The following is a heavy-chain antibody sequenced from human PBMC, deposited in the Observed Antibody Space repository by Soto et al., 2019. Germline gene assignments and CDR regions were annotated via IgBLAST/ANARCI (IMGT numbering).Heavy chain of an antibody. CDR1: GFSFTTYG. J-gene: IGHJ4*02. CDR3: AHNRDDYGGRPFDY. D-gene: IGHD3-16*01. V-gene: IGHV3-30*03. CDR2: ISYDGNNK. Sequence: QLQLVESGGGVVQPGGSLRLSCAASGFSFTTYGMHWVRQAPGKGLEWVAVISYDGNNKDYLDSVKGRFTISRDNSKSTLYMQMSSLRAEDTAVYYCAHNRDDYGGRPFDYWGQGTLVSVSS.